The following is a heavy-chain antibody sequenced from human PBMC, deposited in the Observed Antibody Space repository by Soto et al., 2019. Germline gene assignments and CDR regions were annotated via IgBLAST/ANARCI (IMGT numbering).Heavy chain of an antibody. Sequence: ASVKVSCKASGYTFTGYYMHWVRQAPGQGLEWMGWINPNSGGTNYAQKFQGRVTMTRDTSISTAYMELSRLRSDDTAVYYCARGVPAANYYYYGMDVWGQGXTVTVSS. D-gene: IGHD2-2*01. V-gene: IGHV1-2*02. CDR2: INPNSGGT. J-gene: IGHJ6*02. CDR1: GYTFTGYY. CDR3: ARGVPAANYYYYGMDV.